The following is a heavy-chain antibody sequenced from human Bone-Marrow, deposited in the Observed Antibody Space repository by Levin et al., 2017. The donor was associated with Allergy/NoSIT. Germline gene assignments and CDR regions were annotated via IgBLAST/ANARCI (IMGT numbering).Heavy chain of an antibody. CDR1: GFTFSNAW. V-gene: IGHV3-15*07. Sequence: SCAASGFTFSNAWMNWVRQAPGKGLEWVGRIKSKTDGGTTDYAAPVKGRFTISRDDSKNTLYLQMNSLKTEDTAVYYCTTDLGYCSGGSCSGNAFDIWGQGTMVTVSS. J-gene: IGHJ3*02. CDR3: TTDLGYCSGGSCSGNAFDI. D-gene: IGHD2-15*01. CDR2: IKSKTDGGTT.